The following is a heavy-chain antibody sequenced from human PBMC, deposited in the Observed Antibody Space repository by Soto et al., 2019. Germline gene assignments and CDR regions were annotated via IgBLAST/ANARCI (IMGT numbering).Heavy chain of an antibody. CDR1: GFTFSSYA. CDR3: ARGITINYYYYYMDA. D-gene: IGHD3-3*01. V-gene: IGHV3-23*01. Sequence: GGSLRLSCAASGFTFSSYAMSWVRQPPGKGLEWVSAISGSGGSTSYADSVKGRFTISKDNSKNTLYLQMNSLRVEDKVVYYCARGITINYYYYYMDAWGKGTTVTVSS. CDR2: ISGSGGST. J-gene: IGHJ6*03.